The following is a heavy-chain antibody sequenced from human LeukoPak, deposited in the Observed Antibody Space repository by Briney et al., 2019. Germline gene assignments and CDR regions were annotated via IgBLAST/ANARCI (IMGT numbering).Heavy chain of an antibody. Sequence: SETLSLTWVVHGGSFTGYYWSWIRQSPEKGLEWIGEINHSGSTKYNPSLKSRVTISVDMSKNHFSLRLSSVTAADTAVYYCARSDADGWDYWGQGTLVTVSS. J-gene: IGHJ4*02. CDR2: INHSGST. CDR1: GGSFTGYY. V-gene: IGHV4-34*01. CDR3: ARSDADGWDY. D-gene: IGHD4-17*01.